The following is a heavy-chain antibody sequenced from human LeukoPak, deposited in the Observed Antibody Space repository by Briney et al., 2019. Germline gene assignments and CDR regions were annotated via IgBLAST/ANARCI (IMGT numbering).Heavy chain of an antibody. CDR2: ISGSGGST. CDR3: ARDFLSRYCSGGSCYSDY. D-gene: IGHD2-15*01. J-gene: IGHJ4*02. V-gene: IGHV3-23*01. Sequence: PGGSLRLSCAASGFTFSSYVMSWVRQAPGKGLEWVSAISGSGGSTYYAVSVKGRFTISRDKSKNTLSLQMNSLRAEDTAVYYCARDFLSRYCSGGSCYSDYWGQGTLVTVSS. CDR1: GFTFSSYV.